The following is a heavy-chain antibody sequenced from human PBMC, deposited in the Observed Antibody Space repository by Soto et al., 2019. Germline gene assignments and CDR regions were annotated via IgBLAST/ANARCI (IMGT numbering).Heavy chain of an antibody. J-gene: IGHJ4*02. D-gene: IGHD3-3*01. V-gene: IGHV4-59*01. CDR3: ARDGSRYDFWSGPYSFDY. CDR2: IYYSGST. CDR1: GGSISTYY. Sequence: QVQLQESGPGLVKPSETLSLTCTDSGGSISTYYWSWIRQPPGKGLEWIGYIYYSGSTNYNPSLNGQVTISVDTSENQGSLNLSSVSAADTAVYYCARDGSRYDFWSGPYSFDYLGQGTLVTVSS.